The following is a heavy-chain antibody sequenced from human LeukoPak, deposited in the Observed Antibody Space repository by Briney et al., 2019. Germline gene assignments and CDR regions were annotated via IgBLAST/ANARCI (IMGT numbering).Heavy chain of an antibody. Sequence: ASVKVSCKASGGTFSSYAINWVRQATGQGLEWMGWMNPNSGNTGYAQKFQGRVTMTRNTSISTAYMELSSLRSEDTAVYYCARGGDYYGSGRGGGSWGQGTLVTVSS. J-gene: IGHJ4*02. CDR1: GGTFSSYA. CDR2: MNPNSGNT. V-gene: IGHV1-8*02. D-gene: IGHD3-10*01. CDR3: ARGGDYYGSGRGGGS.